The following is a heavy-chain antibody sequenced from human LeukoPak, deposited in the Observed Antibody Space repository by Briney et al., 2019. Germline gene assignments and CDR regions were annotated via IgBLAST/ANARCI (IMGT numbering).Heavy chain of an antibody. CDR3: ARRINYYDSSGYYYVRYFDS. V-gene: IGHV3-74*01. CDR1: GFTFSSHW. D-gene: IGHD3-22*01. J-gene: IGHJ4*02. Sequence: PGGSLRLSCAASGFTFSSHWMHWVRQAPGKGPVWVARINTDGSSLNYADSVKGRFTISRDNAKNTLYLQMNSLGAEDTAVYYCARRINYYDSSGYYYVRYFDSWGQGTLVAVSS. CDR2: INTDGSSL.